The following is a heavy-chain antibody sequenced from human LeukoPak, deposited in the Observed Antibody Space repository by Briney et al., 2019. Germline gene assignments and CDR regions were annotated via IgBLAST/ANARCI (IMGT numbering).Heavy chain of an antibody. CDR2: INHSGSA. CDR1: GGSFSGYY. CDR3: ARHWSIAAGPGY. V-gene: IGHV4-34*01. J-gene: IGHJ4*02. Sequence: PSETLSLTCAVSGGSFSGYYWTWIRQPPGKGLEWIGEINHSGSANYNPSLKSRVTISVDTSKNRFSLKLSSVTAADTAVYYCARHWSIAAGPGYWGQGTLVTVSS. D-gene: IGHD6-6*01.